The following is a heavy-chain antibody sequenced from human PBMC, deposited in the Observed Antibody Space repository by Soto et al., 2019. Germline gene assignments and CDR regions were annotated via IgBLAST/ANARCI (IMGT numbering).Heavy chain of an antibody. D-gene: IGHD3-22*01. CDR3: ASRGTYYYDSSGYLSAFDI. CDR1: GGTFSSYA. J-gene: IGHJ3*02. CDR2: IIPIFGTA. Sequence: ASVKVSCKASGGTFSSYAISWVRQAPGQGLEWMGGIIPIFGTANYAQKFQGRVTITADESTSTAYMELSSLRSEDTAVYYCASRGTYYYDSSGYLSAFDIWGQGTMVTVSS. V-gene: IGHV1-69*01.